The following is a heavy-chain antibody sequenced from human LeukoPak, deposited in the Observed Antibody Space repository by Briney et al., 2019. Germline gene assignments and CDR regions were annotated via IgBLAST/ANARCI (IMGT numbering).Heavy chain of an antibody. V-gene: IGHV1-2*06. CDR2: INPNSGGT. Sequence: ASVKVSCKASGYIFTDYYIHWVRQAPGQGHEWMGRINPNSGGTNFAQKFQARVTMTSDTSISAAYMEVSGLESDDTAVYYCARARYCCTTSCPLDYWGQGTLVTVSS. CDR1: GYIFTDYY. D-gene: IGHD2-2*01. J-gene: IGHJ4*02. CDR3: ARARYCCTTSCPLDY.